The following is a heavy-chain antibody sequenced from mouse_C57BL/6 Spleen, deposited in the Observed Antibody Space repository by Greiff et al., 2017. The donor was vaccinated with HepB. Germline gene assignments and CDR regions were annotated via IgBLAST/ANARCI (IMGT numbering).Heavy chain of an antibody. CDR3: ARHEKVYYDYDAYYAMDY. J-gene: IGHJ4*01. D-gene: IGHD2-4*01. Sequence: VQLQQSGAELVKPGASVKLSCKASGYTFTEYTIHWVKQRSGQGLEWIGWFYPGSGSIKYNEKFKDKATLTADKSSSTVNMELSRLTSEDSAVYFCARHEKVYYDYDAYYAMDYWGQGTSVTVSS. CDR2: FYPGSGSI. CDR1: GYTFTEYT. V-gene: IGHV1-62-2*01.